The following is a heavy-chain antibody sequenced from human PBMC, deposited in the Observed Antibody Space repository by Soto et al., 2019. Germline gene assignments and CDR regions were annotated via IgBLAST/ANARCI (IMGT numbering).Heavy chain of an antibody. CDR2: IYYSGST. D-gene: IGHD2-2*01. V-gene: IGHV4-59*12. CDR3: ARGPDIVVVPAATIDSHYKDV. J-gene: IGHJ6*03. CDR1: GGSISSYY. Sequence: SETLSLTCTVSGGSISSYYWSWIRQPPGKGLEWIGYIYYSGSTNYNPSLKSRVTISVDTSKNQSSLKLSSVTAADTAVYYCARGPDIVVVPAATIDSHYKDVWGKGTTVTVSS.